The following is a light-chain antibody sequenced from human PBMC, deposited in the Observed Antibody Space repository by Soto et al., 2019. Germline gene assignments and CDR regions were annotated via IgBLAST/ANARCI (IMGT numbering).Light chain of an antibody. V-gene: IGLV2-14*01. J-gene: IGLJ2*01. Sequence: QSALTQPASVSGSPGQSITISCTGTSSDIGADDFVSWYQHHPDKTPKLIIFEVTSRPTGISHRFSASKSGNTASLTISGLEAEDEAFYYCSSYRRTTFPHVVFGGGTKLTVL. CDR1: SSDIGADDF. CDR2: EVT. CDR3: SSYRRTTFPHVV.